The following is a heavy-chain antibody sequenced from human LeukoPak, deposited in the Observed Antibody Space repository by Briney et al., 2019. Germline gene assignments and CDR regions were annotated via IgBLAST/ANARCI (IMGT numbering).Heavy chain of an antibody. D-gene: IGHD3-10*01. Sequence: GGSLRLSCVASGFTFSSYSMNWVRRAPGKGLEWVSSISRSSSYIYYADSVKGRFTISRDNAKNSLYLQMNSLRAEDTAVYYCAKDSGLWSLDDRGQGTLVTVSS. J-gene: IGHJ4*02. CDR1: GFTFSSYS. V-gene: IGHV3-21*01. CDR2: ISRSSSYI. CDR3: AKDSGLWSLDD.